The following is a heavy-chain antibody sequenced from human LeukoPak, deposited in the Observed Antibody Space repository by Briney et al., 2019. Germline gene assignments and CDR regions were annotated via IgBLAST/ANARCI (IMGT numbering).Heavy chain of an antibody. D-gene: IGHD7-27*01. J-gene: IGHJ4*02. Sequence: VSVQVSCHASGYTFPCYYMHWVRQAPGQGLEWMGWLNPNSGGTNYAQKFQGRVTMTRDTSISTAYMELSRLRSDDTAVYYCARNWAAFDYWGQGTLVTVSS. V-gene: IGHV1-2*02. CDR2: LNPNSGGT. CDR3: ARNWAAFDY. CDR1: GYTFPCYY.